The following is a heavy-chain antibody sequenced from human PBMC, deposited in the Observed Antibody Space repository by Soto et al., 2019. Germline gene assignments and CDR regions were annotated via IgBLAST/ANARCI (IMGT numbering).Heavy chain of an antibody. J-gene: IGHJ5*02. CDR2: IHTAKGNT. CDR3: ARDPIWTYTWNYARLNYLDP. CDR1: GYTFTNNF. V-gene: IGHV1-3*04. Sequence: ASVKVSCKASGYTFTNNFIHWLLQAPGQTLEWMGWIHTAKGNTEYSQKFEARVTLTRDTAASTAYMELNSLRSDDTAVYYCARDPIWTYTWNYARLNYLDPWGQGTLVTVSS. D-gene: IGHD1-7*01.